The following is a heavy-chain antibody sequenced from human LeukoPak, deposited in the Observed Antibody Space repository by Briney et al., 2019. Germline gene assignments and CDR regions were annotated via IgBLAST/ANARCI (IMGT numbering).Heavy chain of an antibody. CDR1: GASISSYY. J-gene: IGHJ5*02. Sequence: KSSETLSLTCTVSGASISSYYWSWIRQPPGKGLEWIGYIYYSGSTRYNPSLKSRVTISVDTSKNQFSLKLSSVTAADTAVYYCARVGILRCPSNWFDPWGQGTLVTVSS. CDR2: IYYSGST. D-gene: IGHD3-3*01. CDR3: ARVGILRCPSNWFDP. V-gene: IGHV4-59*01.